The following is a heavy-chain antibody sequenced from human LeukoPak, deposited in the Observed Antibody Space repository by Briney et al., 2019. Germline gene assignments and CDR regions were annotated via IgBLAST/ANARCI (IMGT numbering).Heavy chain of an antibody. Sequence: PSETLSLTCTVSGGSISSSSYYWGWIRQPPGKGLEWIGSIYYSGGTYYNPSLKSRVTISVDTSKNQFSLKVSSVTAADTAVYYCARGRPVVYWGQGTLVTVSS. V-gene: IGHV4-39*01. CDR1: GGSISSSSYY. CDR3: ARGRPVVY. J-gene: IGHJ4*02. CDR2: IYYSGGT.